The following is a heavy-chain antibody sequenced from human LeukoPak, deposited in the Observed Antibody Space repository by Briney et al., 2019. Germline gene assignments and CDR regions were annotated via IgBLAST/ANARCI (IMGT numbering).Heavy chain of an antibody. Sequence: GASVTVSCKVSGYTLTELSMHWGRQAPGKGLEWMGGFDPEDGETIYAQKFQGRVTMTEDTSTDTAYMELSSLRSEDTAVYYCATDPGYSYGYRWGQGTLVTVSS. D-gene: IGHD5-18*01. CDR3: ATDPGYSYGYR. CDR2: FDPEDGET. J-gene: IGHJ4*02. CDR1: GYTLTELS. V-gene: IGHV1-24*01.